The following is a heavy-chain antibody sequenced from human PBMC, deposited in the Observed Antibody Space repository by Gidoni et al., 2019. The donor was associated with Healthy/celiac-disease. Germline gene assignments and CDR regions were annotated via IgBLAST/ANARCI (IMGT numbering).Heavy chain of an antibody. D-gene: IGHD2-2*01. CDR3: ARARPLGYCSSTSCYGSFDY. Sequence: QVQLVQSGAEVKKPGASVKVSCKASGYTFTSYYMNWVRQAPGQGLEWMGIINPSGGSTSYAQKFQGRVTMTRDTSTSTVYMELSSLRSEDTAVYYCARARPLGYCSSTSCYGSFDYWGQGTLVTVSS. V-gene: IGHV1-46*03. J-gene: IGHJ4*02. CDR2: INPSGGST. CDR1: GYTFTSYY.